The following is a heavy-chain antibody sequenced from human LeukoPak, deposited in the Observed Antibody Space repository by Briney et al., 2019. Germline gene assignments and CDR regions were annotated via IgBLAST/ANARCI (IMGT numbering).Heavy chain of an antibody. CDR1: GGSISSYY. J-gene: IGHJ6*03. V-gene: IGHV4-4*09. D-gene: IGHD3-3*01. CDR2: IYTSGST. Sequence: SETLSLTCTVSGGSISSYYGSWIRQPPGKGLARIGYIYTSGSTNYNPSLKSRVTISVDTSKNQFSLKLSSVTAADTAVYYCARQVYDFWSGSRYYYMDVWGKGTTVTVSS. CDR3: ARQVYDFWSGSRYYYMDV.